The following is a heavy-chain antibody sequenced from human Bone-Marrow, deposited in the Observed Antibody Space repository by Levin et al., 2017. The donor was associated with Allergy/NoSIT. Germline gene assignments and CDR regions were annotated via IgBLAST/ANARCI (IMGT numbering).Heavy chain of an antibody. J-gene: IGHJ4*02. CDR3: ANDLGSLSVADY. CDR1: GYTFSDYY. V-gene: IGHV1-2*02. Sequence: GASVKVSCKAFGYTFSDYYIHWVRQAPGQGLEWMGWINPNSGGTRYRQKFQGRVTMTRDRSINTAYLEVKRLTLVDTAVYYFANDLGSLSVADYWGQGTLVTVSS. CDR2: INPNSGGT. D-gene: IGHD4-23*01.